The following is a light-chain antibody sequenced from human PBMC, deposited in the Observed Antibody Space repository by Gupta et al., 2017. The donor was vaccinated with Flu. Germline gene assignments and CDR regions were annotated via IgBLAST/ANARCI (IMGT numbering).Light chain of an antibody. V-gene: IGKV1-33*01. J-gene: IGKJ2*01. Sequence: GDRVTITCQASQDITKYLNWYQQKPGKAPKLLIYDASNLETGAPSRFSGSGSGTDFTFTITSLQPEDFATYYCQQYDKFPHTFGQGSKVDLK. CDR2: DAS. CDR1: QDITKY. CDR3: QQYDKFPHT.